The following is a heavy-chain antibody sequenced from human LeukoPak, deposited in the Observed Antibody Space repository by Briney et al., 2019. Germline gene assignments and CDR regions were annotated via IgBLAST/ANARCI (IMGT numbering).Heavy chain of an antibody. CDR3: AVTPGLGWTSGGRLFGP. CDR1: GFTFSSYT. CDR2: ISGSGGST. J-gene: IGHJ5*02. D-gene: IGHD3-16*01. Sequence: PGGSLRLSCAASGFTFSSYTMSWVRQAPGKGLEWVSAISGSGGSTYYADSVKGRFTISRDNAKNSLYLQMNSLRAEDTAVYYCAVTPGLGWTSGGRLFGPWGQGTLVTVSS. V-gene: IGHV3-23*01.